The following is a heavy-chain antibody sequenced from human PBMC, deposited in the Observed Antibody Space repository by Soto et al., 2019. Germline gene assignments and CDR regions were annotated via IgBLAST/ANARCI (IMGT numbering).Heavy chain of an antibody. CDR3: AKDLGSYLSPAFDY. D-gene: IGHD1-26*01. V-gene: IGHV3-48*03. CDR1: GFSFSRFE. CDR2: ISSSSDIM. J-gene: IGHJ4*02. Sequence: VGSVRLSCAASGFSFSRFEVNWVRQAPGKGLEWVSYISSSSDIMYYADSVKGRFAISRDNAKNSLLLQMNSLRPEDTAVYYCAKDLGSYLSPAFDYCGLRTLVTVSS.